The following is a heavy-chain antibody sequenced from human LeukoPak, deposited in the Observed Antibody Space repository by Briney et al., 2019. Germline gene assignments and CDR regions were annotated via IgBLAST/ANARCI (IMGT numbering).Heavy chain of an antibody. CDR1: GFTFSSYA. Sequence: GGSLRLSCAASGFTFSSYAMHWVRQAPGKGLEWVAVISYDGSNKYYADSVKGRFTISRDNSKNTLYLQMNSLRAEDTAVYYCARGSTYNIPEDYWGQGTLVTVSS. CDR2: ISYDGSNK. V-gene: IGHV3-30*04. D-gene: IGHD1-14*01. CDR3: ARGSTYNIPEDY. J-gene: IGHJ4*02.